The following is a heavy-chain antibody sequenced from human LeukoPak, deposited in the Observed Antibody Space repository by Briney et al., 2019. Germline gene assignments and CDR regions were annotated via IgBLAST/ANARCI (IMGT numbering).Heavy chain of an antibody. Sequence: PGGSLRLSCAASGFTLSSYAMHWVRQVPGKGLEWVSSITSNSGYVAYADSVKGRFSISRDNAKNSLYLQMNSLRTEDMAVYYCVQDSYAISSSGSTFASWGRGTLVTVSS. D-gene: IGHD2-2*01. V-gene: IGHV3-9*03. CDR1: GFTLSSYA. CDR2: ITSNSGYV. CDR3: VQDSYAISSSGSTFAS. J-gene: IGHJ4*02.